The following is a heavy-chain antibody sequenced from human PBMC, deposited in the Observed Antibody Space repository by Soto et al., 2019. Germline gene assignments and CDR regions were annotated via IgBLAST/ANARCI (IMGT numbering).Heavy chain of an antibody. D-gene: IGHD1-26*01. CDR3: ARRGSGSYYDY. Sequence: EVQLLESGGGLVQPGGSLRLSCAASGFTFSSYAMRXXRQAPVKGLEWVSAISGSGGSTYXXXXVKGRFTISRDNSKXXLXXXMXSLRAXDXXXXYCARRGSGSYYDYWGQGTLVTVSS. CDR2: ISGSGGST. V-gene: IGHV3-23*01. CDR1: GFTFSSYA. J-gene: IGHJ4*02.